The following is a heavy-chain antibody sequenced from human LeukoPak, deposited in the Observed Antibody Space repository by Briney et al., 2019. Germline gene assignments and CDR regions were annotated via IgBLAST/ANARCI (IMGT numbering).Heavy chain of an antibody. V-gene: IGHV3-21*01. Sequence: GGSLRLSCAASGFTFSSYSMNGVRQAPGKGLEWVSSISSSSSYIYYADSVKDRFTISGDNAKNSLYLQMNSLRAEDTAMYYCARDAAAPYYYDSRGYSGGFYWGQGTLVTVFS. D-gene: IGHD3-22*01. CDR2: ISSSSSYI. CDR3: ARDAAAPYYYDSRGYSGGFY. CDR1: GFTFSSYS. J-gene: IGHJ4*02.